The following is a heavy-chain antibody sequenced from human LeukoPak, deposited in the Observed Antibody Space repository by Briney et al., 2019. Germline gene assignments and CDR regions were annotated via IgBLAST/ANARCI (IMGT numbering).Heavy chain of an antibody. V-gene: IGHV3-74*01. J-gene: IGHJ4*02. CDR1: GFTFSSYW. D-gene: IGHD3-9*01. CDR3: AMILTGYYSNDY. Sequence: GGSLRLSCAASGFTFSSYWMHWVRQAPGKGLVWVSRINSDGSSTSYADSVKGRFTISRDNAKNTLYLQMNRLRAEDTAVYYCAMILTGYYSNDYWGQGTLVTVSS. CDR2: INSDGSST.